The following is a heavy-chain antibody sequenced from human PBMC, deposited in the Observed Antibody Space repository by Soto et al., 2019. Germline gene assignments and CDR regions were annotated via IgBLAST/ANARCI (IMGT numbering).Heavy chain of an antibody. CDR1: GFTFSNAW. J-gene: IGHJ4*02. Sequence: EVQLVESGGGLVKPGGSLRLSCAASGFTFSNAWMSWVRQAPGKGLEWVGRIKSKTDGGTTDYAAPVKGRFTISRDDSKNTLYLQMNSLKTEDTAVYYCPTTILEWSLPFDHWGQGTLVTVSS. D-gene: IGHD3-3*01. CDR3: PTTILEWSLPFDH. CDR2: IKSKTDGGTT. V-gene: IGHV3-15*01.